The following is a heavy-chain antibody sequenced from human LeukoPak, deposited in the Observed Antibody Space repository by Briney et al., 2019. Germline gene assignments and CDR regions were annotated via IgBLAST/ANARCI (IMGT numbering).Heavy chain of an antibody. J-gene: IGHJ4*02. CDR3: ARKRRDGYNLGYFDY. Sequence: PSETLSLTCTVSGGSISSGDYYWSWIRQPPGKGLEWIGYFYYSGSTYYNPSLKSRVTISVDTSKNQFSLKLSSVTAADTAVYYCARKRRDGYNLGYFDYWGQGTLVTASS. V-gene: IGHV4-30-4*08. CDR1: GGSISSGDYY. CDR2: FYYSGST. D-gene: IGHD5-24*01.